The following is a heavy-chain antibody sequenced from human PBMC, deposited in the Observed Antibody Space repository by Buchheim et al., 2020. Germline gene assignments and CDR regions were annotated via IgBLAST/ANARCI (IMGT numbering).Heavy chain of an antibody. CDR3: ASEYCSGGSCYSFDY. CDR2: ISSSSSTI. D-gene: IGHD2-15*01. V-gene: IGHV3-48*01. CDR1: GFTFSSYS. J-gene: IGHJ4*02. Sequence: EVQLVESGGGLVQPGGSLRLSCAASGFTFSSYSMNWVRQAPGKGLEWVSYISSSSSTIYYADSVKGRFTISRDNAKNSLYLQMNSLRAEDTAVYYCASEYCSGGSCYSFDYWGQGTL.